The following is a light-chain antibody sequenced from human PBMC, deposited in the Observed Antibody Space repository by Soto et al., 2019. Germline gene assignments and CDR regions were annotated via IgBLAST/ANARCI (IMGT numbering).Light chain of an antibody. J-gene: IGLJ2*01. CDR1: SSNIGSNY. CDR2: RNN. V-gene: IGLV1-47*01. Sequence: QLVLTQPPSASGTPRQRVTISCSGSSSNIGSNYVYWYQQLPGTAPKLLIYRNNQRPSGVPDRFSGSKSGTSASLAISGLRSEDEADYYCAAWDDSLSGPVVFGGGTKLTVL. CDR3: AAWDDSLSGPVV.